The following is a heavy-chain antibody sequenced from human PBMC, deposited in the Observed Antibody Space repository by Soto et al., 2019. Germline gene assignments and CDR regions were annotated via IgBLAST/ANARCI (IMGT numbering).Heavy chain of an antibody. Sequence: SETLSLTCAVSGDSLNFYYWSWLRQSPEKGLEWLGEVHRSGDTKYDPSFASRVTISVDSSRNQFSLELRSVTAADAAVYYCARRGEAMPAYYYMDVWGKGTTVTVSS. CDR1: GDSLNFYY. D-gene: IGHD2-2*01. V-gene: IGHV4-34*01. J-gene: IGHJ6*03. CDR3: ARRGEAMPAYYYMDV. CDR2: VHRSGDT.